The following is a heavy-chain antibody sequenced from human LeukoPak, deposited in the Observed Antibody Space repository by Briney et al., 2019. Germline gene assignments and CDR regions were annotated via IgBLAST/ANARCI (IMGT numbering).Heavy chain of an antibody. D-gene: IGHD5-12*01. V-gene: IGHV3-20*01. CDR2: INWNGGST. CDR1: GFTFDDYG. J-gene: IGHJ4*02. CDR3: ARVEYSGSPDY. Sequence: GGSLRLSCAASGFTFDDYGMSWVRHAPGKGLEWVSGINWNGGSTGYADSVKGRFTISRDNAKNSLYLQMNSLRAEDTALYHCARVEYSGSPDYWGQGTLVTVSS.